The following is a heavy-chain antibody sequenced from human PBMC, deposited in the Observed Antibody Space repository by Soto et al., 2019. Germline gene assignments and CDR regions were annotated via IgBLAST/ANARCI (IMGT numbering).Heavy chain of an antibody. CDR1: GVSISSGNW. CDR2: VYNDGSA. CDR3: ERLVYDSRLNYLYFDH. V-gene: IGHV4-4*02. Sequence: SETLSLTCDVSGVSISSGNWWSWVRQPPGKGLEWIAEVYNDGSANYPHSLESRATISVDRSKNQFSLKLSSVTAADTGKYYCERLVYDSRLNYLYFDHWGQGTLVAVSS. D-gene: IGHD3-22*01. J-gene: IGHJ4*02.